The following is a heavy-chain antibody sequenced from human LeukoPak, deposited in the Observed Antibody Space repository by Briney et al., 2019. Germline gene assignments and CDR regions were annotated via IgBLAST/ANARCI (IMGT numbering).Heavy chain of an antibody. CDR2: ISGSGGST. Sequence: GGSLRLSCAASGFTFSSYAMSWVRQAPGKGLEWVSAISGSGGSTYYADSVKGRFTISRDNSKNTLYLQMNSLRAEDTAVYYCAKDGYSSGWSHYYYYYMDVWGKGTTVTVSS. J-gene: IGHJ6*03. D-gene: IGHD6-19*01. CDR3: AKDGYSSGWSHYYYYYMDV. V-gene: IGHV3-23*01. CDR1: GFTFSSYA.